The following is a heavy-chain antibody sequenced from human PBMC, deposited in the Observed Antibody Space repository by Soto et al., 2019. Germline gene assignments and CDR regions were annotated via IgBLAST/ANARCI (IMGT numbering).Heavy chain of an antibody. CDR2: ISYDRTNK. J-gene: IGHJ4*02. D-gene: IGHD3-9*01. CDR3: ARESPNYDILTGYYNGELDY. V-gene: IGHV3-30*03. Sequence: GSLRLSCTASGFALSIYSMNWVRQAPGKGLEWVSDISYDRTNKYYAASVKGRFTISRDNSKNTLYLQMNSLRAEDTAVYYCARESPNYDILTGYYNGELDYWGQGTLVTVSS. CDR1: GFALSIYS.